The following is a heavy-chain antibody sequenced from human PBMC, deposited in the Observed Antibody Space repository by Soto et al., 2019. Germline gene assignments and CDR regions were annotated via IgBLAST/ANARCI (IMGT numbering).Heavy chain of an antibody. Sequence: PSETLSLTCTVSGGSVSSGSYYWSWIRQPPGKGLERIGYIYYSGSTNYNPSLKSRVTISVDTSKNQFSLKLSSVTAADTAVYYCARSRSSSVDGYYYYGMDVWGQGTTVTVS. D-gene: IGHD6-6*01. V-gene: IGHV4-61*01. CDR3: ARSRSSSVDGYYYYGMDV. J-gene: IGHJ6*02. CDR1: GGSVSSGSYY. CDR2: IYYSGST.